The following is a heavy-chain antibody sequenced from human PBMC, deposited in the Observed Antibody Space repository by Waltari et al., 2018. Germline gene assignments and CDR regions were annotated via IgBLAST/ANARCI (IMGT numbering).Heavy chain of an antibody. CDR1: GGSFSGYY. D-gene: IGHD2-2*01. Sequence: QVQLQQWGAGLLKPSETLSLTCAVYGGSFSGYYWSWIRQPPGKGLEWNGEINHSGSTNYTPSLKSRVTISVDTSKTQFSLKLSSVTAADTAVYYCARGRAYCSSTSCYPYSSSLEYFDYWGQGTLVTVSS. CDR2: INHSGST. CDR3: ARGRAYCSSTSCYPYSSSLEYFDY. J-gene: IGHJ4*02. V-gene: IGHV4-34*01.